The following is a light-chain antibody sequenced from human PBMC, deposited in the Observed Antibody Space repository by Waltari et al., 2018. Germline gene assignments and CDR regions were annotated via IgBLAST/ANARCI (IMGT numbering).Light chain of an antibody. CDR2: DTS. Sequence: VLTQSPGTLSLSPGERATLSCRASQIVGNYLAWYQQKPGQAPRLLIYDTSTRATGIPDRFSGSGSGTDFSLTISRLEPEDFAVYYCQKYVSLPATFGQGTKVQAK. J-gene: IGKJ1*01. CDR1: QIVGNY. CDR3: QKYVSLPAT. V-gene: IGKV3-20*01.